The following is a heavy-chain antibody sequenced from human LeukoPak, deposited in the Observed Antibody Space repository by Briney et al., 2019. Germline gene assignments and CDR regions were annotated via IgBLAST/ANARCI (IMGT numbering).Heavy chain of an antibody. CDR2: IHNSAAT. J-gene: IGHJ3*01. CDR1: GDSINNDGYN. V-gene: IGHV4-31*03. Sequence: SQTLSLTCTVSGDSINNDGYNWTWIRQHPGKGLEWIGYIHNSAATAYNPSLRCRVSVSLDTTLNQFSLTLHPVTAAATAVYYCARDFTKTASPDAFEFCGEG. CDR3: ARDFTKTASPDAFEF. D-gene: IGHD1-1*01.